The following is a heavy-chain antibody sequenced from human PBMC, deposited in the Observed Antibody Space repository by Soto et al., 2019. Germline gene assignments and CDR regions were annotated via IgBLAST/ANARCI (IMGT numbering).Heavy chain of an antibody. Sequence: ASVKVSCKASGYTFTGYYMHWVRQAPGQGLEWMGWINPNSGGTNYGQKFQGRVTMTRDTSISTAYMELSRLRSDDTAVYYCAKTDYDILTGYYKDNWFDPWGQGTLVTVSS. J-gene: IGHJ5*02. D-gene: IGHD3-9*01. V-gene: IGHV1-2*02. CDR2: INPNSGGT. CDR1: GYTFTGYY. CDR3: AKTDYDILTGYYKDNWFDP.